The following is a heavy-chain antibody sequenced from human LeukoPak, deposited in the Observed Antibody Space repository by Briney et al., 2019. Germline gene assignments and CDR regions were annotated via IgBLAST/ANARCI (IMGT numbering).Heavy chain of an antibody. CDR3: ARGVVAIAAIDY. CDR1: GFAFSTYV. V-gene: IGHV3-30*03. CDR2: TSNDESKR. D-gene: IGHD2-15*01. Sequence: GGSLRLSCAASGFAFSTYVMHWVRQAPGKGREWVAITSNDESKRFYADSVKGRFTISRDNSKNTLHLHMNSLRVEDTAVYYCARGVVAIAAIDYWGQGILVTVSS. J-gene: IGHJ4*02.